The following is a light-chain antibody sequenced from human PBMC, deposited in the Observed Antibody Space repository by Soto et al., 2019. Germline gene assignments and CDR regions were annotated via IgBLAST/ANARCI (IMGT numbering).Light chain of an antibody. V-gene: IGLV2-14*01. J-gene: IGLJ1*01. CDR3: SSHTSGSTRV. Sequence: QSVLTQPASVSGSPGQSIAISCTGTSSDVGGYDYVSWYQQQRDKAPKLMIYEVTKRPSGVSNRFSGSKSGNTASLTISGLQAEDEADYYCSSHTSGSTRVFGTGTKVTVL. CDR1: SSDVGGYDY. CDR2: EVT.